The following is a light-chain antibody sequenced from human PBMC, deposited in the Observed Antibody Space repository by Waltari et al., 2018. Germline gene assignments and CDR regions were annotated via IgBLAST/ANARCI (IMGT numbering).Light chain of an antibody. CDR2: DDN. CDR3: QSYDNLTTV. V-gene: IGLV6-57*04. J-gene: IGLJ3*02. Sequence: NFMLTQPHSVSESPGKTINISCTRSRGSLAANFVQWYQQRPGSAPTILIYDDNQRASGAPDLFSGSTDMSSNSASLTISALKPEDEADYYCQSYDNLTTVFGGGTKLTVL. CDR1: RGSLAANF.